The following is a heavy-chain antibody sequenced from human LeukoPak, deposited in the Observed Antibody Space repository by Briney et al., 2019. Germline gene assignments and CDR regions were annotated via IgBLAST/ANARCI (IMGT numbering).Heavy chain of an antibody. CDR1: GFTFSSYE. D-gene: IGHD3-10*02. J-gene: IGHJ6*04. Sequence: GGSLRLSCAASGFTFSSYEMNWVRQAPGKGLEWVSYISSSGGTIYYADSVKGRFTISRDNAKNSLYLQMNSLRAEDTAVYYCAELGITMIGGVWGKGTTVTISS. CDR2: ISSSGGTI. CDR3: AELGITMIGGV. V-gene: IGHV3-48*03.